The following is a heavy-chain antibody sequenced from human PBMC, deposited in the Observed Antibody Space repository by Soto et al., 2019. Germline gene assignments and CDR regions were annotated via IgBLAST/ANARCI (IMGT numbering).Heavy chain of an antibody. V-gene: IGHV4-59*01. CDR2: IYYSGST. CDR1: GGSISSYY. Sequence: SETLSLTCTVSGGSISSYYWSWIRQPPGKGLEWIGYIYYSGSTNYNPSLKSRVTISVDTSKNQFSLKLSSVTAADTAVYYCAGDNRYGDLDYGGRGPLVTVSA. CDR3: AGDNRYGDLDY. J-gene: IGHJ4*02. D-gene: IGHD4-17*01.